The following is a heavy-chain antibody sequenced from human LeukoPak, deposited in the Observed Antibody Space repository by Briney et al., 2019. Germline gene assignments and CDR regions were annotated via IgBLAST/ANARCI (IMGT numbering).Heavy chain of an antibody. V-gene: IGHV4-4*07. J-gene: IGHJ5*02. CDR2: IYTSGST. D-gene: IGHD2-2*01. Sequence: SSETLSLTCTVSGVSISSYYWSWIRQPAGKGLEWIGRIYTSGSTNYNPSLKSRVTMSVDTSKNQFSLKLSSVTAADTAVYYCVRHWNYCSSTSCYEDWFDPWGQGTLVTVSS. CDR1: GVSISSYY. CDR3: VRHWNYCSSTSCYEDWFDP.